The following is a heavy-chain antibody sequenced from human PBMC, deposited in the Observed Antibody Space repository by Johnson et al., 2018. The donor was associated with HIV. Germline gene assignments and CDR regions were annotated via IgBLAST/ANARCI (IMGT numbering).Heavy chain of an antibody. V-gene: IGHV3-23*04. Sequence: VQLVESGGGLVQPGGSLRLSCAASGFTFSSYAMSWVRQAPGKGLEWVSAISGSGGSTYYADSVKGRFTISRDNSKNTLYLQTNSLRAEDTAVYYCAKGSYYDSRTYGYAFDIWGQGTMVTVSS. CDR1: GFTFSSYA. D-gene: IGHD3-22*01. J-gene: IGHJ3*02. CDR3: AKGSYYDSRTYGYAFDI. CDR2: ISGSGGST.